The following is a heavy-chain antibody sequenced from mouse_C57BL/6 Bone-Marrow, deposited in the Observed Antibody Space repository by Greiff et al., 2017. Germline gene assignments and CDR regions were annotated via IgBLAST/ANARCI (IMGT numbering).Heavy chain of an antibody. J-gene: IGHJ3*01. CDR2: IWSGGST. D-gene: IGHD2-1*01. CDR1: GFSLTSYG. Sequence: VMLVESGPGLVQPSQSLSITCTVSGFSLTSYGVHWVRQPPGKGLEWLGVIWSGGSTAYNAAFISRLIISKDNSQSQVFFKMNSLQADDTAIYYCAKNSNGNYIGRGWFAYWGQGTLVTVSA. V-gene: IGHV2-4*01. CDR3: AKNSNGNYIGRGWFAY.